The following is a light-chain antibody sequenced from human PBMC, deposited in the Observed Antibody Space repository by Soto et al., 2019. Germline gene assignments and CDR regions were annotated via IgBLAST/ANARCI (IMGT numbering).Light chain of an antibody. CDR2: DVS. CDR3: SSYTGSTTLHYV. CDR1: SSDVGGYNY. J-gene: IGLJ1*01. V-gene: IGLV2-14*01. Sequence: QSVLTQPASVSGSPGQSITISCTGTSSDVGGYNYVSWYQQHPGKAPNLLIYDVSNRPSGASNRFSGSKSGNTASLTISGLQAEDEADYYCSSYTGSTTLHYVFGTGT.